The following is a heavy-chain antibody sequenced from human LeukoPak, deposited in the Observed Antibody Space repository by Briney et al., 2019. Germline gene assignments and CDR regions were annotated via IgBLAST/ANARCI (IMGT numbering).Heavy chain of an antibody. V-gene: IGHV3-74*01. CDR1: GFSFSSYW. Sequence: SGGSLRLSCGASGFSFSSYWMHWVRQAPGKGLMWVSRVNNDGSSTTYADSVEGRFTISRDNARNTLYLQMNSLRAEDTAVYYCAGSSYPYYFDYWGQGTLVTVSS. CDR2: VNNDGSST. CDR3: AGSSYPYYFDY. J-gene: IGHJ4*02. D-gene: IGHD6-19*01.